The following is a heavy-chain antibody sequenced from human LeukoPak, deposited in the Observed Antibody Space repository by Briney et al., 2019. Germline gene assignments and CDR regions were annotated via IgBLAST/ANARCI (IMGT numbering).Heavy chain of an antibody. J-gene: IGHJ2*01. Sequence: GGSLRLSCAASGFTVSSRYMSWVRQAPGKGLEWVSAISGSGGSTYYADSVKGRFTISRDNSKNTLYLQMNSLRAEDTAVYYCARWGGSCYPGWCFDLWGRGTLVTVSS. V-gene: IGHV3-53*01. CDR1: GFTVSSRY. CDR2: ISGSGGST. CDR3: ARWGGSCYPGWCFDL. D-gene: IGHD2-15*01.